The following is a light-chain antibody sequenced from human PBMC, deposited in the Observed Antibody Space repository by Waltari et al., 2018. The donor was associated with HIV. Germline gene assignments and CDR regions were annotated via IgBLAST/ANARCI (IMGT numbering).Light chain of an antibody. CDR2: GAS. CDR3: QQSKNWWS. Sequence: EIVMTQSPATLSVSPGDRATLSCRASQSVSGNLARYQQKPGQAPRLLMYGASTRATGVPARFSGSGSGTEFALTISSLQSEDFALYYCQQSKNWWSFGQGTKVEIK. CDR1: QSVSGN. V-gene: IGKV3-15*01. J-gene: IGKJ1*01.